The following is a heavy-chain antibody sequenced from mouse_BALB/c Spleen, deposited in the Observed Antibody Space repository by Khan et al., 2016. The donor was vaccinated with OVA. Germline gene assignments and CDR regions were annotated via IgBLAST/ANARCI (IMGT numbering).Heavy chain of an antibody. V-gene: IGHV1S132*01. CDR1: GYTFTSYW. Sequence: QVQLKESGAELVKPGASVKLSCKTSGYTFTSYWIQWVKQRPGQGLGWIGEIFPGTGTTYFNENFKGKATLTIDTSSSTAFMQLSSLTSEDSAVYVCARAYFGNYEVAYWGQGTLVTVSA. D-gene: IGHD2-10*01. J-gene: IGHJ3*01. CDR2: IFPGTGTT. CDR3: ARAYFGNYEVAY.